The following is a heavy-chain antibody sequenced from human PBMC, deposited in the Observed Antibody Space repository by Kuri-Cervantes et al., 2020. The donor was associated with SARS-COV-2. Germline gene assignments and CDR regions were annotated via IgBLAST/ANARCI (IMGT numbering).Heavy chain of an antibody. CDR3: AKDPEGYYYDSSGYYHYYYYGMDV. J-gene: IGHJ6*02. CDR1: GFTFSSYA. D-gene: IGHD3-22*01. CDR2: ISGSGGST. Sequence: GESLKISCAASGFTFSSYAMSWVRQAPGKGLEWVSAISGSGGSTYYADSVKGRFTTSRDNSKNTLYLQMNSLRAEDTAVYYCAKDPEGYYYDSSGYYHYYYYGMDVWGQGTTVTVSS. V-gene: IGHV3-23*01.